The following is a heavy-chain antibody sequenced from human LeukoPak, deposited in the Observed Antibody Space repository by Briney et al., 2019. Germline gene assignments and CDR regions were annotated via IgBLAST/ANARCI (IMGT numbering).Heavy chain of an antibody. J-gene: IGHJ3*02. D-gene: IGHD1-26*01. Sequence: GGSLRLSCAASGFTFSSYEMNWVRQAPGKGLEWVSSISSCSSYIYYADSVKGRFTISRDNAKNSLYLQMNSLRAEDTAWYYXXXXXGYSGSYLTDAFDIWGQGTMVTVSS. CDR2: ISSCSSYI. CDR1: GFTFSSYE. CDR3: XXXXGYSGSYLTDAFDI. V-gene: IGHV3-21*01.